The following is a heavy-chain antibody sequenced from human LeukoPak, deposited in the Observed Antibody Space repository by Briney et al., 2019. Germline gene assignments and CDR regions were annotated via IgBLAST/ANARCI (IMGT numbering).Heavy chain of an antibody. D-gene: IGHD3-10*01. CDR2: ISGSGGST. V-gene: IGHV3-23*01. Sequence: PGGSLRLSYAASGFTFSSYAMSWVRQAPGKGLEWVSAISGSGGSTYYADSVKGRFTISRDNSKNTLYLQMNSLRAGDTAVYYCAKLPYGSRSFPWGQGTLVTVSS. CDR1: GFTFSSYA. J-gene: IGHJ5*02. CDR3: AKLPYGSRSFP.